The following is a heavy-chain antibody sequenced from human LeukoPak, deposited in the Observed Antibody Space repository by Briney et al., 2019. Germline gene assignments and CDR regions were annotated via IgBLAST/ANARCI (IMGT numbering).Heavy chain of an antibody. V-gene: IGHV1-18*01. CDR2: ISAYNGDT. CDR3: ARDTSSWTSYNWFDP. Sequence: ASVKVSCKASGHTFTSYGISWVRQAPGQGLEWMGWISAYNGDTNYAQKLRGRVTMTTDTSTSTAYMELRSLRSDDTAVYYCARDTSSWTSYNWFDPWGQGTLVTVSS. D-gene: IGHD6-13*01. CDR1: GHTFTSYG. J-gene: IGHJ5*02.